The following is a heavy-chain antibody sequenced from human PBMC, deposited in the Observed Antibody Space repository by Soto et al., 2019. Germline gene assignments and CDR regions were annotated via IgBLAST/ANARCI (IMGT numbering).Heavy chain of an antibody. CDR1: GGSISSGGYY. J-gene: IGHJ4*02. D-gene: IGHD6-13*01. CDR2: IYYSGST. V-gene: IGHV4-31*03. Sequence: SETLSLTCTVSGGSISSGGYYWSWIRQHPGKGLECIGYIYYSGSTYYNPSLKSRVTISVDTSKNQFSLKLSSVTAADTAVYYCERGSSSWYFIDYWGQGTLVIVSS. CDR3: ERGSSSWYFIDY.